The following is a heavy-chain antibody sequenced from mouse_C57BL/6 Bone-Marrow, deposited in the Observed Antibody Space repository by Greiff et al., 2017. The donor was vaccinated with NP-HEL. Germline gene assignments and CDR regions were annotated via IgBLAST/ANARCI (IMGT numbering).Heavy chain of an antibody. J-gene: IGHJ2*01. V-gene: IGHV1-82*01. CDR3: ARFTTVVNFDY. Sequence: VQRVESGPELVKPGASVKISCKASGYAFSSSWMNWVKQRPGKGLEWIGRIYPGDGDTNYNGKFKGKATLTADKSSSTAYMQLSSLTSEDSAVYFCARFTTVVNFDYWGQGTTLTVSS. D-gene: IGHD1-1*01. CDR1: GYAFSSSW. CDR2: IYPGDGDT.